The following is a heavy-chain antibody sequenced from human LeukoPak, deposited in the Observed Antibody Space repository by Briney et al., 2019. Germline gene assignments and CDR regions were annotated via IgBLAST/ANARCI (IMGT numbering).Heavy chain of an antibody. D-gene: IGHD6-19*01. CDR1: GFTFSTYG. V-gene: IGHV3-30*03. CDR3: ARGSGYYFDY. Sequence: GGSLRLSCAASGFTFSTYGIHWVRQAPGKGLEWVAVISYDGSNKYYADSVKGRFTISRDNSKNTLYLQMNSLRAEDTAVYYCARGSGYYFDYWGQGTLVTVSS. CDR2: ISYDGSNK. J-gene: IGHJ4*02.